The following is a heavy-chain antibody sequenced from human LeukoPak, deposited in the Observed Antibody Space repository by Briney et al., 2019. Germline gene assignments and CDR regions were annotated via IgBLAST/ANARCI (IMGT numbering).Heavy chain of an antibody. D-gene: IGHD4-23*01. Sequence: PGGSLRLSCAASGFTVSTNYMSWVRQAPGRGLGWVSVIYSGGNTYYADSVKGRFTISRDNSKNTLYLQMNSLRADDTAVYYCARDSGTTVGYFDYWGQGTLVTVSS. CDR2: IYSGGNT. V-gene: IGHV3-66*01. J-gene: IGHJ4*02. CDR3: ARDSGTTVGYFDY. CDR1: GFTVSTNY.